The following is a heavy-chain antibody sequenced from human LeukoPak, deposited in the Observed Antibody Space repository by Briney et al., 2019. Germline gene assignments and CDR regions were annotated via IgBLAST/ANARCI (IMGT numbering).Heavy chain of an antibody. CDR2: IGSSSSTI. Sequence: GGSLRLSCAASGFNFNTYNMHWVRQAPGKGLEWVAYIGSSSSTIYYADSVKGRFTISRDNAKNSLYLQTNSLRDEDTALYYCARGDGYRYFDCWGQGTLVTVSS. V-gene: IGHV3-48*02. J-gene: IGHJ4*02. CDR1: GFNFNTYN. CDR3: ARGDGYRYFDC. D-gene: IGHD5-24*01.